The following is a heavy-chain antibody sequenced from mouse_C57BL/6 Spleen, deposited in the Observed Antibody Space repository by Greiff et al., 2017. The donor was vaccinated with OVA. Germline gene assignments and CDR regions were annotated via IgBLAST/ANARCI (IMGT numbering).Heavy chain of an antibody. CDR3: ARSDYYGSGGYYFDY. CDR1: GYTFTDYY. D-gene: IGHD1-1*01. J-gene: IGHJ2*01. Sequence: QVQLQQSGAELVKPGASVKISCKASGYTFTDYYINWLKQRPGQGLEWIGKIGPGSGSTYYNEKFKGKATLTADKSSSTAYMQLSSLTSEDSAVYFCARSDYYGSGGYYFDYWGQGTTLTVSS. V-gene: IGHV1-77*01. CDR2: IGPGSGST.